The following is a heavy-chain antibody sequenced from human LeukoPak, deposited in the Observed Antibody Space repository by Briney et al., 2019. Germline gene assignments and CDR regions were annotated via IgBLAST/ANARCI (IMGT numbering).Heavy chain of an antibody. J-gene: IGHJ4*02. CDR1: GFTFSNHP. D-gene: IGHD3-3*01. V-gene: IGHV3-23*01. Sequence: GGSLRLSCEASGFTFSNHPMNWVRQAPGKGLAWVSTISGNGDNTYYADSVKGRFTISRDNSKNTLFLQLNSLRVEDTAIYYCAKGRVLRFLEWLLSDFDYWGQGTLVTVSS. CDR2: ISGNGDNT. CDR3: AKGRVLRFLEWLLSDFDY.